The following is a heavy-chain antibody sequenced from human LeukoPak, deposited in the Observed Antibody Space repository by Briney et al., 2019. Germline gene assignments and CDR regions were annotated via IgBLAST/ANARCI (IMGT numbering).Heavy chain of an antibody. CDR2: IYDSGST. CDR3: ARLRLSGYCSGTSCFNYYYYGMDV. V-gene: IGHV4-39*01. J-gene: IGHJ6*02. Sequence: PSETLSLTCTVSGGSIRSSYYYWGWIRQPPGKGLEWIGSIYDSGSTYYNPSLKSRVTISVDTSKNQFSLKLNSVTAADTAVYYCARLRLSGYCSGTSCFNYYYYGMDVWGQGTTVTVSS. D-gene: IGHD2-2*01. CDR1: GGSIRSSYYY.